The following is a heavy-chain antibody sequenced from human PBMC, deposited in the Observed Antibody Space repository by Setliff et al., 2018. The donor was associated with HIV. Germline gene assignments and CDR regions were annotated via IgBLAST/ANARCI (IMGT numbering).Heavy chain of an antibody. CDR3: ARDGYDILTGYPL. D-gene: IGHD3-9*01. J-gene: IGHJ4*02. Sequence: GGSLRLSCAASGFTFSSYSMNWVRQAPGKGLEWVSYISSSSSYTHYADSVKGRFTISRDNVKNSLYLQMNSLRAEDTAVYYCARDGYDILTGYPLWGQGTLVTVSS. CDR2: ISSSSSYT. V-gene: IGHV3-21*01. CDR1: GFTFSSYS.